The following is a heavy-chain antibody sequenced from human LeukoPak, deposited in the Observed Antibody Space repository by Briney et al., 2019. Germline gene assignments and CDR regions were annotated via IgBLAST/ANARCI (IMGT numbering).Heavy chain of an antibody. Sequence: PSETLSLTCTVSGGSVSSGSYYWSWIRQPPGKGLEWIGYIYYSGSTNYNPSLKSRVTISVDTSKNQFSLKLSSVTAADTAMYYCARRNNYFDYWGQGTLVTVSS. CDR3: ARRNNYFDY. J-gene: IGHJ4*02. CDR2: IYYSGST. V-gene: IGHV4-61*01. CDR1: GGSVSSGSYY.